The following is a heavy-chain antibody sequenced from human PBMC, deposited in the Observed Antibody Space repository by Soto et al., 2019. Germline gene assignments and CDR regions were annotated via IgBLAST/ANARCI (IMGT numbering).Heavy chain of an antibody. Sequence: ASVKVSCKASGYTFTGYYMHWVRQAPGQGLEWMGWINPNSGGTNYAQKFQGWVTMTRDTSISTAYMELSRLRSDDTAVYYCARGRVLRFLEWLTPEYFQHWGQGTLVTVSS. V-gene: IGHV1-2*04. J-gene: IGHJ1*01. D-gene: IGHD3-3*01. CDR3: ARGRVLRFLEWLTPEYFQH. CDR2: INPNSGGT. CDR1: GYTFTGYY.